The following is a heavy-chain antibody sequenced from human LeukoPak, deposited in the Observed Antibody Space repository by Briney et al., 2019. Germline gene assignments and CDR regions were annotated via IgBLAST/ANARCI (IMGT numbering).Heavy chain of an antibody. D-gene: IGHD6-6*01. J-gene: IGHJ6*03. Sequence: PSETLSLTCTVSGGSISSGDSYWSWIRQPPGKGLEWIGYIYYSGSTYYNPSLKSRVTISVDTSKNQFSLKLSSVTAADTAVYYCARDPYSSSARPYYYYMDVWGKGTTVTVSS. CDR2: IYYSGST. CDR3: ARDPYSSSARPYYYYMDV. CDR1: GGSISSGDSY. V-gene: IGHV4-30-4*08.